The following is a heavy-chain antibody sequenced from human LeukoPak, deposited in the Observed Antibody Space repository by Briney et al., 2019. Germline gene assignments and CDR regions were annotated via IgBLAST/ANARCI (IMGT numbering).Heavy chain of an antibody. V-gene: IGHV3-33*01. CDR2: IWEDGTNI. Sequence: PGGSLRLSCAASGFTFSRYGMHWVRQAPGKGLEWVAAIWEDGTNIHYGDSVKSRFTISRDNSKNMLYLQMNSLRVEDTAVYCCARVGYNSGWYEYWGQGTLVTVSS. J-gene: IGHJ4*02. CDR1: GFTFSRYG. D-gene: IGHD6-19*01. CDR3: ARVGYNSGWYEY.